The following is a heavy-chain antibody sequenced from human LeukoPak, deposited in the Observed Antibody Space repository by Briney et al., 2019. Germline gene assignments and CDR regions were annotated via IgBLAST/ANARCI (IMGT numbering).Heavy chain of an antibody. D-gene: IGHD4-17*01. CDR1: GVSISSSSYY. V-gene: IGHV4-39*01. J-gene: IGHJ5*02. Sequence: SETLSLTCTVSGVSISSSSYYWGWIRQPPRKGLEWIGIIYYSGNTYYNPSLKSRVTISVDTSKNQFSLKLSSVTATDTAVYYCASLRSGTGTFDPWGQGTLVTVSS. CDR2: IYYSGNT. CDR3: ASLRSGTGTFDP.